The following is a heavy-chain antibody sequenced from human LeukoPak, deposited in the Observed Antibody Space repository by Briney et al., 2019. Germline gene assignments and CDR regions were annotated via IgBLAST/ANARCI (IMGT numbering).Heavy chain of an antibody. D-gene: IGHD5-18*01. CDR2: ISYDGSNK. CDR1: GFTFSSYA. CDR3: ARDVHLWAGDAFDI. J-gene: IGHJ3*02. Sequence: GGSLRLSCAASGFTFSSYAMHWVRQAPGKGLEWVAVISYDGSNKYYADSVKGRFTISRDNSKNTLYLQMNSLRAEDTAVYYCARDVHLWAGDAFDIWGQGTMATVSS. V-gene: IGHV3-30-3*01.